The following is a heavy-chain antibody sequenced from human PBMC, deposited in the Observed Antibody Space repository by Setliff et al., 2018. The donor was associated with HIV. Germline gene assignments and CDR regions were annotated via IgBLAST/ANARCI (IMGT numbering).Heavy chain of an antibody. Sequence: SETLSLTCAVSGGSISSAYWSWVRQPPGKGLEWIGYIYTSGITDYNPSLKSRVTISGDTSKNQFSLKLSSVTAADTAVYYCARDRRGYYYGSGSCYMDVWGTGTTVTVSS. CDR1: GGSISSAY. CDR2: IYTSGIT. CDR3: ARDRRGYYYGSGSCYMDV. D-gene: IGHD3-10*01. J-gene: IGHJ6*03. V-gene: IGHV4-4*08.